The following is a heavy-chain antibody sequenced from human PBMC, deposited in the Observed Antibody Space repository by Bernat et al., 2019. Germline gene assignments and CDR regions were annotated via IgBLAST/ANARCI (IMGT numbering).Heavy chain of an antibody. V-gene: IGHV3-23*01. D-gene: IGHD1-14*01. Sequence: EVQLLESGGGLVQPGGSLRLSCAASGFTFSNYAMSWVRQAPGKGLEWVSSISTSGDTTFYADSVKGRFTISRDNSKNTLFLQMNTLRAEDTAVYYCAQGGGTTFDHWGQGTLVTVSS. CDR2: ISTSGDTT. J-gene: IGHJ4*02. CDR3: AQGGGTTFDH. CDR1: GFTFSNYA.